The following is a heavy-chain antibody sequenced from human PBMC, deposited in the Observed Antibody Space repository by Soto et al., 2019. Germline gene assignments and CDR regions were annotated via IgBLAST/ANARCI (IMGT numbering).Heavy chain of an antibody. CDR3: ARDTSAVTGTTGDFDY. Sequence: QVQLVESGGGVVQPGRSLRLSCAAYGFSFSSYAMHWIRQAPGKGLEWVAVISYDGTNKNYADSVKGRFTISRDNSKKTLYLQMSSLRGEDTAVYYCARDTSAVTGTTGDFDYWGQGTLVTVSS. V-gene: IGHV3-30-3*01. CDR2: ISYDGTNK. CDR1: GFSFSSYA. J-gene: IGHJ4*02. D-gene: IGHD1-20*01.